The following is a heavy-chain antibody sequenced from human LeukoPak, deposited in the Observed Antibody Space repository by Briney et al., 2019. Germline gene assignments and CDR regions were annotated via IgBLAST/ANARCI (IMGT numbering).Heavy chain of an antibody. CDR2: ISSSSSYI. V-gene: IGHV3-21*01. D-gene: IGHD3-3*01. Sequence: GGCLRLSCAASGFTFSSYSMNWVRQAPGKGLEWVSSISSSSSYIYYADSVKGRFTISRDNAKNSLYLQMNSLRAEDTAVYYCARDRNYDFWSGTTRDAFDIWGQGTMVTVSS. J-gene: IGHJ3*02. CDR1: GFTFSSYS. CDR3: ARDRNYDFWSGTTRDAFDI.